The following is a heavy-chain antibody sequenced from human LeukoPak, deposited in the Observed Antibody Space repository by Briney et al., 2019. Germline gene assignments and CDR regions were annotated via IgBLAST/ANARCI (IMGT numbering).Heavy chain of an antibody. CDR2: IYSGGST. D-gene: IGHD3-22*01. CDR1: GFTVSSNY. V-gene: IGHV3-66*02. CDR3: ARDDSYYYYMDV. J-gene: IGHJ6*03. Sequence: PGGSLRLSCAASGFTVSSNYMSWARQAPGKGLEWVSVIYSGGSTYYADSVKGRFTISRDNSKNTLYLQMNSLRAEDTAVYYCARDDSYYYYMDVWGKGTTVTVSS.